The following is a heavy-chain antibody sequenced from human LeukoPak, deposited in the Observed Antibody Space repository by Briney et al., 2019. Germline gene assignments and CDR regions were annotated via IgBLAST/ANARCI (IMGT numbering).Heavy chain of an antibody. V-gene: IGHV4-59*01. CDR3: ARMVRGYTDWFDP. J-gene: IGHJ5*02. D-gene: IGHD3-10*01. CDR2: IYYSGST. Sequence: SETLSLTCTVSGGSISSYYWSWIRQPPGKGLEWIGYIYYSGSTNYNPSLKSRVTISVDTSKNQFSLKQSSVTAADTAVYYCARMVRGYTDWFDPWGQGTLVTVSS. CDR1: GGSISSYY.